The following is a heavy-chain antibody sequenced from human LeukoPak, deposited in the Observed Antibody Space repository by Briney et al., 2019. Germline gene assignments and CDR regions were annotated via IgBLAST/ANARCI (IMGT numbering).Heavy chain of an antibody. CDR1: GYTFTGYY. CDR2: INPNSGGT. V-gene: IGHV1-2*02. D-gene: IGHD4-11*01. CDR3: ARDRVPVAVTTVYYYMDV. Sequence: ASVKVSCKASGYTFTGYYMHWVRQAPGQGLEWMGWINPNSGGTNYAQKFQGRVTMTRDTSTSTAYMELSRLRSDDTAVYYCARDRVPVAVTTVYYYMDVWGKGTTVTVSS. J-gene: IGHJ6*03.